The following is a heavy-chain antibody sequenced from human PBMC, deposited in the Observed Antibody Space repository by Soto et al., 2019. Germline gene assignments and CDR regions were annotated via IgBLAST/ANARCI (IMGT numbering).Heavy chain of an antibody. J-gene: IGHJ6*02. V-gene: IGHV3-23*01. CDR2: ISGSGDST. CDR1: GFTFSSYA. CDR3: AKRWGVAGTYYSMDV. Sequence: LRLSCAASGFTFSSYAMSWVRQAPGKGLEWVSAISGSGDSTYYADSVKGRFTLSRDNLENTLYLQMNSLRGEDTAVYYCAKRWGVAGTYYSMDVWGQGTTVTVSS. D-gene: IGHD6-19*01.